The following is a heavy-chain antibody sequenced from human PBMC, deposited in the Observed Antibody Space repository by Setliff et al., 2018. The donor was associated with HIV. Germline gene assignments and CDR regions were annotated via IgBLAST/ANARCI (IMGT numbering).Heavy chain of an antibody. CDR1: GGSFTSYY. V-gene: IGHV4-34*01. Sequence: SETLSLTCAVYGGSFTSYYWSWIRQPPGKGLEWIGEISHSGSTNYNPSLESRVTMSVDTSKNQVSLNLSSVTAADTAVYYCARGGLWSYKDYDVGWFDPWGQGTLVTVPQ. CDR2: ISHSGST. D-gene: IGHD4-17*01. CDR3: ARGGLWSYKDYDVGWFDP. J-gene: IGHJ5*02.